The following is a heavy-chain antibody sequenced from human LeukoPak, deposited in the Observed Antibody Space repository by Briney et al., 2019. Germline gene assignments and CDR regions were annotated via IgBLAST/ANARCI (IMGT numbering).Heavy chain of an antibody. CDR2: IYYSGST. J-gene: IGHJ4*02. CDR3: ARDAHPYGSGSYLFDY. D-gene: IGHD3-10*01. CDR1: GGSISSHY. Sequence: SETLSLTYTVSGGSISSHYWSWIRQPPGKGLEWIGYIYYSGSTNYNPSLKSRVTISVDTSKNQFSLKLSSVTAADTAVYYRARDAHPYGSGSYLFDYWGQGTLVTVSS. V-gene: IGHV4-59*11.